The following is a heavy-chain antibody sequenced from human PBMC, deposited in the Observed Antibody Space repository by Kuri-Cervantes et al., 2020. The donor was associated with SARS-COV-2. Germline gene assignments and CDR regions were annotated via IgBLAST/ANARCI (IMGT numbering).Heavy chain of an antibody. Sequence: LSLTCAASGFTFSSYAMSWVRQAPGKGLEWVSAISGSGGSTYYADSVKGRFTISRDSSKNTLYLQMNSLRAEDTAVYYCAKWGGYCSGGSCSLPFQHWGQGTLVTVSS. V-gene: IGHV3-23*01. J-gene: IGHJ1*01. D-gene: IGHD2-15*01. CDR1: GFTFSSYA. CDR2: ISGSGGST. CDR3: AKWGGYCSGGSCSLPFQH.